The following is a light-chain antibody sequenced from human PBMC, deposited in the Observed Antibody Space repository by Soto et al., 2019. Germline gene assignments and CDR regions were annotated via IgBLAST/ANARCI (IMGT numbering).Light chain of an antibody. CDR2: AAS. V-gene: IGKV1-12*01. J-gene: IGKJ3*01. CDR1: QDIEKW. CDR3: HQAGTFPFT. Sequence: DIQLTQSPSSVSASVGDTINITCRASQDIEKWLAWYQQKPGRAPKVPIYAASHLESGVPSRFSGSGSGTEFSLTISSLQTEDFATYFCHQAGTFPFTFGPGTKVDIK.